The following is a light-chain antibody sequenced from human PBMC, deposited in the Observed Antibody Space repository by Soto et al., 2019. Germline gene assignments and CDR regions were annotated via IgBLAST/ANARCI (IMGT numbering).Light chain of an antibody. CDR2: LNSDGSH. J-gene: IGLJ3*02. CDR3: QTWGTGNWV. Sequence: QSVLTQSPSASASLGASVKLTCTLSSGHSSYAIAWHQQQPEKGPRFLMTLNSDGSHTKGDGIPDRFSGSISGAERYLTISSLQSEDEADYYWQTWGTGNWVFGGGTKVTVL. V-gene: IGLV4-69*01. CDR1: SGHSSYA.